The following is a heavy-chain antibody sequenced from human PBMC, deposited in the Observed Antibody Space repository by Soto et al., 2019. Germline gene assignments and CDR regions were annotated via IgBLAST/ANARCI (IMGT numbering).Heavy chain of an antibody. CDR2: INHSGST. CDR1: GGSFSGYY. V-gene: IGHV4-34*01. D-gene: IGHD1-7*01. CDR3: ASGELNGMDV. J-gene: IGHJ6*02. Sequence: QVQLQQWGAGLLKPSETLSLTWAVYGGSFSGYYWSWIRQPPGKGLEWIGEINHSGSTNYNPSLKSRVTISVDTSKNQFSLKLSSVTAADTAVYYCASGELNGMDVWGQGTTVTVSS.